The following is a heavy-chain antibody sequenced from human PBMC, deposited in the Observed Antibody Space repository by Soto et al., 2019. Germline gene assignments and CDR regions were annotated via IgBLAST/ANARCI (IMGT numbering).Heavy chain of an antibody. CDR3: ARLLPTYYYYYGMDV. V-gene: IGHV4-34*01. CDR1: GGSFSGYQ. J-gene: IGHJ6*02. Sequence: SETLSLTCAVYGGSFSGYQWTWIRQTPGKRLEWIGEINDSGNINYNPSLKSRVTILVDTSKNQFSLKLSSVTAADTAVYYCARLLPTYYYYYGMDVWGQGTTVTVSS. D-gene: IGHD2-15*01. CDR2: INDSGNI.